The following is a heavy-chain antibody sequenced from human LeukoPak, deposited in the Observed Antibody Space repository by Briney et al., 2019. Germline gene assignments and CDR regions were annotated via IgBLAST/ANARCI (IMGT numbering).Heavy chain of an antibody. Sequence: GASVKVSCKASGGTFSSYAISWVRQAPGQGLEWMGGIIPIFGTANYAQKFQGRVTITADESTSTAYMELSSLRSEDTAVYYCARVPAAGPRGDNWFDPWGQGTLVTVSS. CDR1: GGTFSSYA. J-gene: IGHJ5*02. V-gene: IGHV1-69*13. D-gene: IGHD6-13*01. CDR2: IIPIFGTA. CDR3: ARVPAAGPRGDNWFDP.